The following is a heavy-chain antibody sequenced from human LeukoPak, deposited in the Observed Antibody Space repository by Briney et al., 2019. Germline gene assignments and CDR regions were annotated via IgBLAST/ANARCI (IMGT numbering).Heavy chain of an antibody. J-gene: IGHJ6*03. CDR1: GGSISSYY. Sequence: PSETLSLTCTVSGGSISSYYWSWIRQPPGKGLEWIGSIYYSGSTYYNPSLKSRVTISVDTSKNQFSLKLSSVTAADTAVYYCARGGVYSGSYPGDYYYYMDVWGKGTTVTISS. D-gene: IGHD1-26*01. V-gene: IGHV4-59*12. CDR2: IYYSGST. CDR3: ARGGVYSGSYPGDYYYYMDV.